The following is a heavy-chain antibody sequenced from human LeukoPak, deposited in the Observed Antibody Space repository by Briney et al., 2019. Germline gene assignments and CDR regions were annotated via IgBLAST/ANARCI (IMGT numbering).Heavy chain of an antibody. J-gene: IGHJ4*02. Sequence: SETLPLTCTVSGGSISSGGYYWSWIRQRPGKGLEWIGYIYYSGSTYYNPSLKSRVTISVDTSKNQFSLKLSSVTAADTAVYYCARVRSSWYSDYWGQGTLVTVSS. D-gene: IGHD6-13*01. CDR3: ARVRSSWYSDY. CDR1: GGSISSGGYY. CDR2: IYYSGST. V-gene: IGHV4-31*03.